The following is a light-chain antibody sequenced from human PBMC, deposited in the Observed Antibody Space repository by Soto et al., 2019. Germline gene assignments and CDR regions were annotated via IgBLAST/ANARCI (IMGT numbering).Light chain of an antibody. CDR3: SSFAVSNSFV. J-gene: IGLJ1*01. V-gene: IGLV2-8*01. CDR1: SNDVGGYNY. CDR2: EVN. Sequence: HSVLTQPPSASGSPRQSVTISCTGTSNDVGGYNYVSWYQQHPGKAPKLMIYEVNKRPSGVPDRFSGSKSGNTASLTVSGLQAEDEADYYCSSFAVSNSFVFGTGTKVTVL.